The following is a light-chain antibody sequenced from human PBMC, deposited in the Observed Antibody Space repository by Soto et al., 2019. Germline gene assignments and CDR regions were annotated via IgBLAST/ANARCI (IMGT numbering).Light chain of an antibody. CDR1: SSYIGTAYD. J-gene: IGLJ1*01. CDR3: SSYTSHYTRV. CDR2: GNK. Sequence: QSVLTQPPSLSGAPGQRVTISCTGSSSYIGTAYDVHWYQHLPGTAPKLLIYGNKNRPSGVPDRFSGSKSGISASLAITGLQADDEADYHCSSYTSHYTRVFGTGTKLTVL. V-gene: IGLV1-40*01.